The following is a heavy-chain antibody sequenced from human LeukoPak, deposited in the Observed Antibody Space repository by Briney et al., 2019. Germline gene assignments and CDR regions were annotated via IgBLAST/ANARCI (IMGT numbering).Heavy chain of an antibody. CDR1: GGSFSGYY. Sequence: SETLSLTCAVYGGSFSGYYWSWIRQPPGKGLEWIGEINHSGSTNYNPSLKSRVTISVDTSKNQFSLKLSSVTAADTAVYYCAKLDVLLWFGESEDAFDIWGQGTMVTVSS. J-gene: IGHJ3*02. V-gene: IGHV4-34*01. D-gene: IGHD3-10*01. CDR2: INHSGST. CDR3: AKLDVLLWFGESEDAFDI.